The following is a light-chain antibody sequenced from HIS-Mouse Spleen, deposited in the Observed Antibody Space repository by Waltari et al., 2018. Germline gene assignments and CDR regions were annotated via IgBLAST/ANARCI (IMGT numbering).Light chain of an antibody. CDR3: QQSYSTPNT. Sequence: DIQMTQSPSSLSASVGDRVTITCRASQSISSYLNWYQQKPGKAPKLLIYAASSLQRGVPSRFSGSGSGTDFTLTISSLQPEDFATYYCQQSYSTPNTFGQGTKLEIK. CDR2: AAS. CDR1: QSISSY. V-gene: IGKV1-39*01. J-gene: IGKJ2*01.